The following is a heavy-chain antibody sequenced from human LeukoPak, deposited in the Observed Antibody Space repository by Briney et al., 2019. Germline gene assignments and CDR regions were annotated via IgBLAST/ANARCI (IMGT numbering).Heavy chain of an antibody. J-gene: IGHJ4*02. CDR3: AKVSNYYDSSGYRDDY. D-gene: IGHD3-22*01. CDR2: ISSSSSYI. Sequence: PGGSLRLSCAASGFTFSSYSMNWVRQAPGKGLEWVSSISSSSSYIYYADSVKGRFTISRDNSKNTLYLQMNSLRAEDTAVYYCAKVSNYYDSSGYRDDYWGQGTLVTVSS. V-gene: IGHV3-21*01. CDR1: GFTFSSYS.